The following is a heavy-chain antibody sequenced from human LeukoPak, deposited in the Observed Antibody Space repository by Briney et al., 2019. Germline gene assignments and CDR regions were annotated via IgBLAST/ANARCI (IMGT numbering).Heavy chain of an antibody. CDR2: IYSSGST. J-gene: IGHJ4*02. Sequence: ASETLSLTCAVYGGSFSSYYWSWIRQPAGKGLEWIGRIYSSGSTNYNPSFESRVTMSEDASNNQFSLKLNSVTAADTAVYYCARGGSGTILFDYWGQGTLATVSS. D-gene: IGHD1-26*01. CDR3: ARGGSGTILFDY. CDR1: GGSFSSYY. V-gene: IGHV4-59*10.